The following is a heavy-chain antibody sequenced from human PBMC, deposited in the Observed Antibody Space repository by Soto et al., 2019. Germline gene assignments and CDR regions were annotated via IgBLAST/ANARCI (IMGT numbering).Heavy chain of an antibody. CDR1: GDSVSSNSAA. CDR2: TYYRSKWYN. V-gene: IGHV6-1*01. D-gene: IGHD3-10*01. J-gene: IGHJ6*02. Sequence: TLSLTCAISGDSVSSNSAAWNWIRQSPSRGLEWLGRTYYRSKWYNDYAVSVKSRMTINPDTSKNQFSLQLNSVTPEDTAVYYCARVDLWFGDYGMDVWGQGTTVTVSS. CDR3: ARVDLWFGDYGMDV.